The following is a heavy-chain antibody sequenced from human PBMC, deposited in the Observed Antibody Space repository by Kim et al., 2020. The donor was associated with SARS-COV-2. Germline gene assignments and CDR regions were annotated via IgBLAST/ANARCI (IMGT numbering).Heavy chain of an antibody. CDR1: GGSFSGYY. D-gene: IGHD2-15*01. J-gene: IGHJ5*02. V-gene: IGHV4-34*01. Sequence: SETLSLTCAVYGGSFSGYYLSWIRQPPGKGLEWIGEINHSGSTNYNPSLKSRVTISVDTSKNQFSLKLSSVTAADTAVYYCARGYCSGGSCYNWFDPWGQGTLVTVSS. CDR2: INHSGST. CDR3: ARGYCSGGSCYNWFDP.